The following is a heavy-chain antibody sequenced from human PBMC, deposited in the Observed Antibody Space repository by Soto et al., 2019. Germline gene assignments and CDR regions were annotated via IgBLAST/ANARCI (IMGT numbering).Heavy chain of an antibody. CDR1: GGTFSSYA. J-gene: IGHJ5*02. CDR2: IIPIFGTA. CDR3: ARETDYYGSGSYYNEIRWFDP. Sequence: GASVKVSCKASGGTFSSYAISWVRQAPGQGLEWMGGIIPIFGTANYAQKFQGRVTITADESTSTAYMELSSLRSEDTAVYYCARETDYYGSGSYYNEIRWFDPWGQGTLVTVSS. D-gene: IGHD3-10*01. V-gene: IGHV1-69*13.